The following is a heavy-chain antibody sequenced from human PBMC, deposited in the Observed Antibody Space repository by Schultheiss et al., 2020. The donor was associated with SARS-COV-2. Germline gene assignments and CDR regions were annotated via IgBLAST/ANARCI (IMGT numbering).Heavy chain of an antibody. D-gene: IGHD2-15*01. Sequence: GGSLRLSCSASGFTFSSYAMHWVLQAPGKGLEYVSAISSNGGSTYYADSVKGRFTISRDNAKNSLYLQMNSLRAEDTAVYYCARVDGGGSCYPTWGQGTLVTVSS. J-gene: IGHJ5*02. CDR3: ARVDGGGSCYPT. CDR2: ISSNGGST. CDR1: GFTFSSYA. V-gene: IGHV3-64*04.